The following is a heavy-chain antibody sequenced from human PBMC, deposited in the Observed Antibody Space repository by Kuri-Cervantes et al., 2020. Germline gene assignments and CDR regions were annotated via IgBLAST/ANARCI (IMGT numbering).Heavy chain of an antibody. CDR1: GYTFTSYD. Sequence: PSVKVSCKASGYTFTSYDINWVRQATGQGLEWMGCMNPNSGNTGYAQKFQGRVTMTRDTSISTAYMELSSLRSEDTAVYYCARDHPGYSSSWFGWFDPWGQGTLVTVSS. CDR2: MNPNSGNT. V-gene: IGHV1-8*02. CDR3: ARDHPGYSSSWFGWFDP. J-gene: IGHJ5*02. D-gene: IGHD6-13*01.